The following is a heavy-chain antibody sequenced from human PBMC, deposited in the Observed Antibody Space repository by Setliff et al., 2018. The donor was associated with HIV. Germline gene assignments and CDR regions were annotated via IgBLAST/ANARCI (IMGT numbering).Heavy chain of an antibody. CDR3: AKEGYCSGGSCYSPNAFCDY. D-gene: IGHD2-15*01. CDR1: GFTFRSYA. Sequence: GGSLRLSCAASGFTFRSYAMSWVRQGPGKGLEWVSSINWNGGSTGYADSVKGRFTISRDNAKNSLYLQMNSLRAEDTAVYYCAKEGYCSGGSCYSPNAFCDYWGQGTLVTVSS. CDR2: INWNGGST. V-gene: IGHV3-20*04. J-gene: IGHJ4*02.